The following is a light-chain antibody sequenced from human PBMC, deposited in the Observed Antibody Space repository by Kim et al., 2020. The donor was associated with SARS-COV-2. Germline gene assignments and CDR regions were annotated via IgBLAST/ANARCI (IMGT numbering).Light chain of an antibody. Sequence: QSALTQPASVSGSPGQSITISCTGTSSLVGDYNYVSWYQQHPDQAPKLIIYDVSYRPSGVSTHFSGSKSGNTASLTISGLQAADEADCYCTSYTGADTVLFGGGTQLTVL. CDR1: SSLVGDYNY. CDR3: TSYTGADTVL. V-gene: IGLV2-14*03. J-gene: IGLJ2*01. CDR2: DVS.